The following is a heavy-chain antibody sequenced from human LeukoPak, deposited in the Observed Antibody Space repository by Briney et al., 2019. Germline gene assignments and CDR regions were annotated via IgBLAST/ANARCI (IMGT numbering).Heavy chain of an antibody. Sequence: GESLKISCKGSGYIFTNYWIGWVRQMHGKGLEWMGTIYPGDSDTRYSPSFQGQVTISADKSINTAYLQWSSLKTSDTAMYYCARQGVGASTCDYWGQGSLVTVSS. J-gene: IGHJ4*02. CDR2: IYPGDSDT. CDR3: ARQGVGASTCDY. V-gene: IGHV5-51*01. CDR1: GYIFTNYW. D-gene: IGHD1-26*01.